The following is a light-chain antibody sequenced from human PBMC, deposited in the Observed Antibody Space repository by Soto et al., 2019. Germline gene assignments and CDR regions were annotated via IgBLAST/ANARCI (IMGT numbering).Light chain of an antibody. V-gene: IGKV3-15*01. Sequence: EIVMTQSPATLSMSPGERAALSCRASESVGIHLAWYQQKPGQAPRLLIYSASTRATAIPARFSASGSGTEFTLTVSCLQAEVFAVYYCQQYNNWPLTFGPGTRVDIK. CDR2: SAS. J-gene: IGKJ3*01. CDR3: QQYNNWPLT. CDR1: ESVGIH.